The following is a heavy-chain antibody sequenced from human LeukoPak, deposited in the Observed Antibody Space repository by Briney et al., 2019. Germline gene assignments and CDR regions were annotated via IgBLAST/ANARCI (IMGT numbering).Heavy chain of an antibody. V-gene: IGHV1-69*13. D-gene: IGHD3-22*01. Sequence: GASVKVSCKASGGTFSSYAISWVRQAPGQGLEWMGGIIPIFGTANYAQKFQGRVTITADESTSTAYMELSSLRSEDTAVYYCATVVIRGFDPWGQGTLVTVPS. CDR3: ATVVIRGFDP. CDR2: IIPIFGTA. J-gene: IGHJ5*02. CDR1: GGTFSSYA.